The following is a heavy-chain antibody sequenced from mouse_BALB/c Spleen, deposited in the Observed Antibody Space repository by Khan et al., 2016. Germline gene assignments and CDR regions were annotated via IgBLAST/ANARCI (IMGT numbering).Heavy chain of an antibody. J-gene: IGHJ2*01. CDR2: ISYSGNT. Sequence: EVQLQESVPSLVKPSQTLSLTCSVTGDSITSGFWNWIRKFPGNKLEYMGYISYSGNTFYNPSLKSRISITRDTSKNQYSLQLNSVTTEDTATYYSTKYSLFYFDYWGQGTTLTVSS. D-gene: IGHD2-3*01. CDR1: GDSITSGF. CDR3: TKYSLFYFDY. V-gene: IGHV3-8*02.